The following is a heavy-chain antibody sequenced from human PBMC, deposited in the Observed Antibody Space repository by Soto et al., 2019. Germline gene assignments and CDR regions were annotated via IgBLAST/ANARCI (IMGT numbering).Heavy chain of an antibody. D-gene: IGHD1-26*01. Sequence: GGSLRLSCAASGFTFSRHPMNWVRQAPGKGLEWVSSISGSGDRTYFTDSVKGRFTVSRDNSKNTLHLQMTSLRADDTAVYYCAKDISRVGSDPAGIDYWGQGTLVTVSS. CDR2: ISGSGDRT. J-gene: IGHJ4*02. CDR1: GFTFSRHP. CDR3: AKDISRVGSDPAGIDY. V-gene: IGHV3-23*01.